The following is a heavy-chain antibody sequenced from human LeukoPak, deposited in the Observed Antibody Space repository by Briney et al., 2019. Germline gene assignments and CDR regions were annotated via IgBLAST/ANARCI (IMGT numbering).Heavy chain of an antibody. J-gene: IGHJ4*02. Sequence: ASVKVSCKASGYTFTSYGISWVRQAPGQGLECMGWISAYNGNTNYAQKLQGRVTMTTDTSTSTAYMELRSLRSDDTAVYYCARDVWVHIVGAITGVMVFDYWGQGTLVTVSS. V-gene: IGHV1-18*01. CDR3: ARDVWVHIVGAITGVMVFDY. D-gene: IGHD1-26*01. CDR1: GYTFTSYG. CDR2: ISAYNGNT.